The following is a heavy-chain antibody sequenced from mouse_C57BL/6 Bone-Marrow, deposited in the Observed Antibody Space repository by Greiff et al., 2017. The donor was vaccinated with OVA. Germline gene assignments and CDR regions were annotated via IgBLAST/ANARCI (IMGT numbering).Heavy chain of an antibody. J-gene: IGHJ2*01. CDR2: ISSGSSTI. CDR1: GFTFSNYG. Sequence: EVQLVESGGGLVKPGGSLKLSCAASGFTFSNYGMHWVRQAPEKGLEWVAYISSGSSTIYYADTVKGRFTITRDNAKNTLFLQMTSLRSEDTAMYYCARRAGSYPYYFDYWGQGTTLTVSS. V-gene: IGHV5-17*01. D-gene: IGHD1-1*02. CDR3: ARRAGSYPYYFDY.